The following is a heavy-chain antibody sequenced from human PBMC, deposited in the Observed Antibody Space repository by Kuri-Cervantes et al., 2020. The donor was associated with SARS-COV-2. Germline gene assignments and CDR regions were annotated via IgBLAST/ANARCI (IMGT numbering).Heavy chain of an antibody. D-gene: IGHD3-3*01. J-gene: IGHJ4*02. Sequence: GESLKISCAASGFTFSSYAMSWVRQAPGKGLEWVSAISGSGGSTYYADSVKGRFTISRDNSKNTLYLQMNSLRAEDTAVYYCAKEVGETYYDFWSGLSGMGVVIASPNYFDYWGQGTLVTVSS. CDR3: AKEVGETYYDFWSGLSGMGVVIASPNYFDY. CDR2: ISGSGGST. CDR1: GFTFSSYA. V-gene: IGHV3-23*01.